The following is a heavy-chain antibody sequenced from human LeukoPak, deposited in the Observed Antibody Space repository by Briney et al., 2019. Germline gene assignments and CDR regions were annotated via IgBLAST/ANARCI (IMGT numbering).Heavy chain of an antibody. J-gene: IGHJ3*02. CDR3: AKGLGVASLIVDALDM. CDR1: GFTFHDYA. Sequence: GGSLRLSCAASGFTFHDYAMHWVRQVPGKGLEWVSGITWNSGSVLYADSVRGRFTISRDNAKNSLYLQMNSLIPEDMAFYYCAKGLGVASLIVDALDMWGQGTMVTV. D-gene: IGHD3/OR15-3a*01. V-gene: IGHV3-9*03. CDR2: ITWNSGSV.